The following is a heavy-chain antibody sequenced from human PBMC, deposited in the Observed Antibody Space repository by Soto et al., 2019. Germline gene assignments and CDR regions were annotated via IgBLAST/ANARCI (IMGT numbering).Heavy chain of an antibody. CDR2: IYHSGRS. CDR3: AGSMTTVTTFDY. Sequence: QLQLPESGSGLVKPSQTLSLTCAVSGGSISSGGDSWSWIRQPPGKGLEWIGYIYHSGRSYYNASLKRRVTISVDRSEHQFSLKLSSVTAADTALYYCAGSMTTVTTFDYCGQGTLVTVSS. CDR1: GGSISSGGDS. J-gene: IGHJ4*02. V-gene: IGHV4-30-2*01. D-gene: IGHD4-17*01.